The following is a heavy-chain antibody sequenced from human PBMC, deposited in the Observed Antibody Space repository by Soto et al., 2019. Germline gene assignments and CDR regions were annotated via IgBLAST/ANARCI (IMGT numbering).Heavy chain of an antibody. D-gene: IGHD6-6*01. CDR2: IYQTGTT. V-gene: IGHV4-4*02. J-gene: IGHJ2*01. CDR1: GGSISSGNW. CDR3: VSYSSSFWYFDL. Sequence: QVQLQESGPGLVKPSGTLSLTCAVSGGSISSGNWWSWVRQPPGKGLEWIGEIYQTGTTNYNPSLKSRVTISVDKSNNQFSLNLSSVTAADTAVYYCVSYSSSFWYFDLWGRGTLVTVSS.